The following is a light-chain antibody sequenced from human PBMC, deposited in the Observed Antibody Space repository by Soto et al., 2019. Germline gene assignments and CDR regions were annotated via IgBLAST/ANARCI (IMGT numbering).Light chain of an antibody. CDR1: SSDVGDYIS. CDR3: TSYTSSAALYV. V-gene: IGLV2-14*01. Sequence: QSVLTQPASVSGSPGHSISISCTGPSSDVGDYISVSWFQHHPGKAPKLMIYEVSNRPSGVSNRFSGSKSANTASLTISGLQAEDEADYYCTSYTSSAALYVFGTGTKLTVL. J-gene: IGLJ1*01. CDR2: EVS.